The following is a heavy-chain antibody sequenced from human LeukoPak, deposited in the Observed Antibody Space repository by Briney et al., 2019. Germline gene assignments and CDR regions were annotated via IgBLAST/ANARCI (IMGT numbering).Heavy chain of an antibody. Sequence: SETLSLTCTVSGGSISSYYWSWIRQPPGKGLEWIGYIYYSGSTNYNPSLKSRVTMSVDTSKNQFSLKLSSVTAADTAVYYCARGADYIWGTYVHFFDYWGPGTLVTVSS. CDR3: ARGADYIWGTYVHFFDY. D-gene: IGHD3-16*01. CDR2: IYYSGST. V-gene: IGHV4-59*01. J-gene: IGHJ4*02. CDR1: GGSISSYY.